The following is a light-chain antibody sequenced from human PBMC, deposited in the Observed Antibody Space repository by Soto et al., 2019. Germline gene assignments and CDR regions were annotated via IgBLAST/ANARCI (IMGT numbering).Light chain of an antibody. CDR3: QQYNSSPWT. CDR1: QDIANY. V-gene: IGKV1-9*01. CDR2: DAS. J-gene: IGKJ1*01. Sequence: IQLTQSPSFLSASVGDRVPTPCRASQDIANYLAWYQQTKGKAPKLLIYDASSLESGVPSRFRGSGSGTEFTLTFSRLQPDDFTTYYCQQYNSSPWTFSQGTKVDI.